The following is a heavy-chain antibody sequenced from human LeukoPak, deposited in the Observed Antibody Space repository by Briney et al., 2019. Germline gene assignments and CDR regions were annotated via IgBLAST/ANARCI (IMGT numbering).Heavy chain of an antibody. CDR1: GFTFSSYS. Sequence: GGSLRLSCAASGFTFSSYSMNWVRQAPGKGLEWVSSISSSSSYIYYADSVKGRFTISRDNAKNSLYLQMNSLRAEDTAVYYCARDLDALAAALGAFDIWGQGTMVTVSS. D-gene: IGHD6-13*01. V-gene: IGHV3-21*01. J-gene: IGHJ3*02. CDR3: ARDLDALAAALGAFDI. CDR2: ISSSSSYI.